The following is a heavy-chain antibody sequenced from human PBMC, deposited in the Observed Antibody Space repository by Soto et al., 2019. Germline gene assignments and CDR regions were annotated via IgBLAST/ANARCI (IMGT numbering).Heavy chain of an antibody. CDR3: AREGSSSPPYNWFDP. CDR2: IYYSGST. D-gene: IGHD6-13*01. J-gene: IGHJ5*02. V-gene: IGHV4-31*03. CDR1: GGSISSGGYY. Sequence: SLTCTVSGGSISSGGYYWSWIRQHPGKGLEWIGYIYYSGSTYYNPSLKSRVTISVDTSKNQFSLKLSSVTAADTAVYYCAREGSSSPPYNWFDPWGQGTLVTAPQ.